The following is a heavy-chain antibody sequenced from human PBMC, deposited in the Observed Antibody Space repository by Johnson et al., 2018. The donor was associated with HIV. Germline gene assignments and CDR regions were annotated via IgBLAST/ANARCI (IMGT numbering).Heavy chain of an antibody. J-gene: IGHJ3*02. V-gene: IGHV3-9*01. CDR3: ARDRYYDSSGSHAFDI. Sequence: VQLVESGGGLVQPGRSLRLSCVASGFTFDDYAMHWVRQVSGKGLEWVSGISWNRGSIGYADSVKGRFTISRDNAKNTLFLQMNSLRAEDTAVYYCARDRYYDSSGSHAFDIWGQGTMVTVSS. D-gene: IGHD3-22*01. CDR2: ISWNRGSI. CDR1: GFTFDDYA.